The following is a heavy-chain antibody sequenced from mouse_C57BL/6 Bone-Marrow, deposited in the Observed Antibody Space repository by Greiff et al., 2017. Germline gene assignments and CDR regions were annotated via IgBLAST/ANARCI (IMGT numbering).Heavy chain of an antibody. D-gene: IGHD1-1*01. Sequence: QVQLQQSGAELARPGASVKLSCKASGYTFTSYGISWVQQRTGQGLEWIGEIYPRRGNTYYNEKFKGKATLTADKSSSTAYMQLRSLTSEDSAVYFCASPYYYGSSYNYWGQGTTLTVSS. CDR1: GYTFTSYG. J-gene: IGHJ2*01. CDR2: IYPRRGNT. V-gene: IGHV1-81*01. CDR3: ASPYYYGSSYNY.